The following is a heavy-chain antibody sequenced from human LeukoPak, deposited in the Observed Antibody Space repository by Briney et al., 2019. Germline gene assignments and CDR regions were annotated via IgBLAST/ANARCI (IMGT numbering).Heavy chain of an antibody. CDR2: FHNSGTS. CDR1: DDSISVYY. Sequence: SETLSLTCTVSDDSISVYYRGWIRQPPGKGLEWIGYFHNSGTSTYNPSLMSRVTISADTSKNQFSLKLNSLTTADTAVYYCTRGAGWLIDYWGQGILVTVSS. J-gene: IGHJ4*02. CDR3: TRGAGWLIDY. V-gene: IGHV4-59*01. D-gene: IGHD3-16*01.